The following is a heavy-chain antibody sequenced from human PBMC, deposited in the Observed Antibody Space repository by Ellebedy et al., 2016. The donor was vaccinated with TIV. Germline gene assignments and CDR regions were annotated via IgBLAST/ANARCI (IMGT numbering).Heavy chain of an antibody. D-gene: IGHD3-22*01. CDR3: AKGYYDRSGYHYYYYGMDV. CDR1: GFTFSTYD. CDR2: MSYDGSNK. Sequence: PGGSLRLSCAVSGFTFSTYDMYWVRQAPGKGLEWVAVMSYDGSNKYYVDSVKGRFTISRDNSKNTLNLQMNSLRAEDTAVYYCAKGYYDRSGYHYYYYGMDVWGQGTTVTVSS. V-gene: IGHV3-30*18. J-gene: IGHJ6*02.